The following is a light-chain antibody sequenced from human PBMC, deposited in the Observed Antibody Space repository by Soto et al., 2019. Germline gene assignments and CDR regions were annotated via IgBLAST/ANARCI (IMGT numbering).Light chain of an antibody. CDR2: GAS. V-gene: IGKV3-15*01. Sequence: EIVLTQSPGTLSLSPGERATLSCRASQNVRTNYLAWYQQKPGQAPWLLIYGASTRATGIPARFSGSGSGTEFTLTISSLQSEDFAVYYCQQYNDWPRTFGQGTKVDIK. J-gene: IGKJ1*01. CDR1: QNVRTN. CDR3: QQYNDWPRT.